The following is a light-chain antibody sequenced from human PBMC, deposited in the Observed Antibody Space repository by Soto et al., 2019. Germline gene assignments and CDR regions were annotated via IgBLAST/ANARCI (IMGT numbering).Light chain of an antibody. Sequence: EIVMTQSPATLSVSPGERSTLACRGSRSVSTNLAWYQKKPGQAPRLLIYGASTRATGIPARFSGSGSGTEFTLTISSLQSEDFAVYYCQQYNNWHSWTFGQGSKVDI. CDR3: QQYNNWHSWT. V-gene: IGKV3-15*01. CDR2: GAS. CDR1: RSVSTN. J-gene: IGKJ1*01.